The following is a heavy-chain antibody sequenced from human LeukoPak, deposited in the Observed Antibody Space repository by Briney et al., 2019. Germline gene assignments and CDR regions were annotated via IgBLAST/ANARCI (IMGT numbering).Heavy chain of an antibody. V-gene: IGHV3-21*01. CDR2: ISSSSSYI. Sequence: GGSLRLSCAASGFTFSSYSMNWVRQAPGKGLEWVSSISSSSSYIYYADSVKGLFTIARDNAKNSLYLQMNSLRAEDTAVYCCARDCRVWPYYFDYWGQGTLVTVSS. D-gene: IGHD2-15*01. CDR1: GFTFSSYS. CDR3: ARDCRVWPYYFDY. J-gene: IGHJ4*02.